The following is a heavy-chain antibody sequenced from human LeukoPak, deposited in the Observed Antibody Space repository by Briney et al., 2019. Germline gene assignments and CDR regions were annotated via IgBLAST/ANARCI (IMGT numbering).Heavy chain of an antibody. CDR2: IYPDVSDT. Sequence: PGESLKISCKASGYSFTTYWIAWVRQMPGKGLGWMGIIYPDVSDTRYSPSFRGQVTSSADKSSRPAYLQWSSLRAPDTAVYYCARQADYNLLTGYYKGHLDYWGQGTLVTVSS. CDR1: GYSFTTYW. V-gene: IGHV5-51*01. D-gene: IGHD3-9*01. CDR3: ARQADYNLLTGYYKGHLDY. J-gene: IGHJ4*02.